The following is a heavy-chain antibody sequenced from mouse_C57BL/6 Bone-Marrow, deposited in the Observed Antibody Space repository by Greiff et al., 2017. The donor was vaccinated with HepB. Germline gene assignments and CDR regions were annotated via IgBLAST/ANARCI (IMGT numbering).Heavy chain of an antibody. V-gene: IGHV1-69*01. Sequence: QVQLQQPGAELVMPGASVKLSCKASGYTFTSYWMHWVKQRPGQGLEWIGEIDPSDSYTNSNQKFKGKSTLTVDKSSSTAYMQLSSLTSEDSAVYYCARDYYGPYYFDYWGQGTTLTVSS. CDR3: ARDYYGPYYFDY. CDR1: GYTFTSYW. J-gene: IGHJ2*01. D-gene: IGHD1-2*01. CDR2: IDPSDSYT.